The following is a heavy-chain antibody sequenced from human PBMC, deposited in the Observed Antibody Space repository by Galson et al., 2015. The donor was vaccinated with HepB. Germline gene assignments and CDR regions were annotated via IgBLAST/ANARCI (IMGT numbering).Heavy chain of an antibody. J-gene: IGHJ3*02. CDR3: AKDIGAVGSNAFDI. CDR2: ISWNSGSI. CDR1: GFTFDDYA. D-gene: IGHD3-16*01. Sequence: SLRLSCAASGFTFDDYAMHWVRQAPGKGLEWVLGISWNSGSIGYADSVKGQFTISRDNAKNSLYLQMNSLRAEDTALYYCAKDIGAVGSNAFDIWGQGTMVTVSS. V-gene: IGHV3-9*01.